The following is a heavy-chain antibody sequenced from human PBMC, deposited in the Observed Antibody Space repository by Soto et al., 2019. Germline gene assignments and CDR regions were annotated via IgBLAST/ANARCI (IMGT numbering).Heavy chain of an antibody. CDR1: GGSISSGGYY. V-gene: IGHV4-34*01. D-gene: IGHD6-13*01. J-gene: IGHJ4*02. CDR3: ARTYSSSWSPFDY. CDR2: INQSGST. Sequence: PSETLSLTCAVSGGSISSGGYYWSWIRQPPGKGLEWIGEINQSGSTNYNPSLKSRVTISVDTSKNQFSLKLSSVTAADTAVYYCARTYSSSWSPFDYWGQGTLVTVSS.